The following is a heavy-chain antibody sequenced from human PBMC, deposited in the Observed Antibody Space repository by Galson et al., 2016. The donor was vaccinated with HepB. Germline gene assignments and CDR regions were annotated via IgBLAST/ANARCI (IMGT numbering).Heavy chain of an antibody. J-gene: IGHJ3*01. V-gene: IGHV5-10-1*01. CDR2: IGPSDSQT. CDR1: GYKFTSYW. Sequence: QSGAEVKKPGESLRISCKTSGYKFTSYWISWVRQMPGKGLEWMGRIGPSDSQTEYSPAFEGHVTISAGKSTSSVFLRWNSLKASDTAIYYCARSGNGFDFWGQGTMVTVSS. D-gene: IGHD1-1*01. CDR3: ARSGNGFDF.